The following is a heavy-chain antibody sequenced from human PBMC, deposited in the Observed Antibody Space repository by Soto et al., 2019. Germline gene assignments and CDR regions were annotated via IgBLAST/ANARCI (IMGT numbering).Heavy chain of an antibody. CDR2: IIPIFGTA. J-gene: IGHJ4*02. Sequence: GASVKVSCKASGGTFSSYAISWVRQAPGQGLEWMGGIIPIFGTANYAQKFQGRVTITADKSTSTAYMELSSLRSEDTAVYYCASNFRISWLLDYWGQGTLVTVSS. D-gene: IGHD6-13*01. CDR1: GGTFSSYA. CDR3: ASNFRISWLLDY. V-gene: IGHV1-69*06.